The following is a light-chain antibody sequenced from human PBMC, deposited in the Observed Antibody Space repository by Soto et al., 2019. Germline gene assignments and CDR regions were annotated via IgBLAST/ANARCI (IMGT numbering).Light chain of an antibody. CDR3: QQYNNWPLT. Sequence: EIVMTQSPATLSVSPGEIATLSCMASQSVSSNLAWYQHQPGQAPRVLSYGASTRATGFPARFSGSGSETEFTLTISSLQSEDFEVYYCQQYNNWPLTFGGGTKVDIK. J-gene: IGKJ4*01. V-gene: IGKV3-15*01. CDR2: GAS. CDR1: QSVSSN.